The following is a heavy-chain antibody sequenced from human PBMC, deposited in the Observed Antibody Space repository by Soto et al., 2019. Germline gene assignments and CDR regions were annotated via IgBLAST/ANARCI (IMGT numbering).Heavy chain of an antibody. CDR3: AGIYPYERSGCYLNS. CDR1: YGTIINIRSH. J-gene: IGHJ5*02. Sequence: QPLPRTVFYGTIINIRSHRGLNHQSPGQGLEWLGSIYYLGNTYYNSSLGNRVFISLDKPRNQFSLKLTSVTAADTSVFFCAGIYPYERSGCYLNSWGQGTLVTASS. D-gene: IGHD3-3*01. CDR2: IYYLGNT. V-gene: IGHV4-39*01.